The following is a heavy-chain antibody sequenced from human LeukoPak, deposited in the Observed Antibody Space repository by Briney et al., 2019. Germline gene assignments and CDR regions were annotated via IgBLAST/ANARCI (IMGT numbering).Heavy chain of an antibody. CDR2: ITGSGDST. CDR3: AKGGSSQPNYFNY. D-gene: IGHD6-6*01. Sequence: GGSLRLSCAAPGFTFSSFAMTWVRQAPGKGLEWVSAITGSGDSTYYADSVKGRFTISRDNSKNTLYVQMNSLRAEDTAVYYCAKGGSSQPNYFNYWGQGTLVTVSS. J-gene: IGHJ4*02. V-gene: IGHV3-23*01. CDR1: GFTFSSFA.